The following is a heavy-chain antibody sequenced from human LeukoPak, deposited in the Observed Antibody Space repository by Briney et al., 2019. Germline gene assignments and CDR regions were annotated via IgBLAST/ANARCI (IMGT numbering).Heavy chain of an antibody. Sequence: GGSLRLSCAASGFTFNNYVMSWVRQAPGKGLEWVSSVADRGAYTHYADSVKGRFTVSRDNSKNTLYLQMSSLRAEDTAVYYCARDSVAGTHNDYWGQGTLVTVSS. CDR2: VADRGAYT. D-gene: IGHD6-19*01. V-gene: IGHV3-23*01. CDR1: GFTFNNYV. J-gene: IGHJ4*02. CDR3: ARDSVAGTHNDY.